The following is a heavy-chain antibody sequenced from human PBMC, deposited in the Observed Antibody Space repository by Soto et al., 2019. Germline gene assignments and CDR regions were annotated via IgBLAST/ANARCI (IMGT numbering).Heavy chain of an antibody. CDR2: INSDGSDT. D-gene: IGHD6-19*01. J-gene: IGHJ4*02. Sequence: EVQLVESGGGLVKPGGSLRLSCAASGFIFSDHWMHWVRQVPGKGLVWVARINSDGSDTTYADSVKGRFTISRANARNTRGLQMDSLGAEDSALSYCTRGYSSGHDYGGQGTLVTVS. CDR1: GFIFSDHW. V-gene: IGHV3-74*01. CDR3: TRGYSSGHDY.